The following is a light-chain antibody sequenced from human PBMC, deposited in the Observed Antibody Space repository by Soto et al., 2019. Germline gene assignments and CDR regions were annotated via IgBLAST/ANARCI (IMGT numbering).Light chain of an antibody. J-gene: IGKJ2*01. V-gene: IGKV3D-20*01. Sequence: EIVLTQSPGTLSLSPGERATLSCGASQSVSFNYLAWYQQKVGLAPRLLIYDASRRATGTPDRFSGSGSGIDFTLTISRLEPEDFAVYVCQQYGSSPYTFGQGTNLEIK. CDR2: DAS. CDR3: QQYGSSPYT. CDR1: QSVSFNY.